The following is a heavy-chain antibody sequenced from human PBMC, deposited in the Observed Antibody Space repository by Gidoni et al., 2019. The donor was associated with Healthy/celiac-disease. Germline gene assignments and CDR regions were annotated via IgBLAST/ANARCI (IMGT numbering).Heavy chain of an antibody. J-gene: IGHJ6*02. CDR3: ARSADALKNYYYGMDV. Sequence: QVQLVQSGAEVKKPGASVKVSCKASGYTFTSYGISWVRQAPGQGLEWMGWISAYNGNTNDAQKLQGRVNMTTDTSTSTAYMELRSLRSDDTAVYYCARSADALKNYYYGMDVWGQGTTVTVSS. CDR2: ISAYNGNT. V-gene: IGHV1-18*01. CDR1: GYTFTSYG.